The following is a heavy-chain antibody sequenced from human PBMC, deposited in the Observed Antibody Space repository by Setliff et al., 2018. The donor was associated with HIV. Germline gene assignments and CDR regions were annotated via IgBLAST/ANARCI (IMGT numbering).Heavy chain of an antibody. D-gene: IGHD3-3*01. CDR2: IYYSGST. J-gene: IGHJ6*03. CDR3: ARSPPTTFWSGYTYYYYMDV. Sequence: PSETLSLTCAVYGGSLSGYYWSWIRQPPGKGLEWIGYIYYSGSTNYNPSLKSRVTISVDTSKNQFSLKLNSVTAADTAVYYCARSPPTTFWSGYTYYYYMDVWGKGTTVTVSS. CDR1: GGSLSGYY. V-gene: IGHV4-59*01.